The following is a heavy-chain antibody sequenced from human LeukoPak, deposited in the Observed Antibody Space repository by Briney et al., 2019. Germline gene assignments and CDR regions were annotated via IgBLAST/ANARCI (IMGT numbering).Heavy chain of an antibody. Sequence: SDTLSRTSAVSGYSSRSSNWVGWIRQPPGKGLEWIGHIYYSGSTYYNPSLKSSVTMSVDTSKNRCSLKLSSVTAVDTAVYYCARTALDTTTNFASWGQGSLVTVSS. CDR2: IYYSGST. J-gene: IGHJ4*02. CDR1: GYSSRSSNW. CDR3: ARTALDTTTNFAS. D-gene: IGHD5-18*01. V-gene: IGHV4-28*01.